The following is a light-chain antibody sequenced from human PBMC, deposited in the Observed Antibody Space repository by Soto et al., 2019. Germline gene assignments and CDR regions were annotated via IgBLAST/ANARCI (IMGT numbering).Light chain of an antibody. CDR1: QSVSSN. Sequence: EIVMTQSPATLSVSPGERATLSCRASQSVSSNLAWYPQKPGQAPRLIIYGASTRATGIPARFSGSGSGTEFTLTISSLQSEDFAVYYCQQYNNWPPPLTFGGGTKVEI. CDR3: QQYNNWPPPLT. CDR2: GAS. V-gene: IGKV3-15*01. J-gene: IGKJ4*01.